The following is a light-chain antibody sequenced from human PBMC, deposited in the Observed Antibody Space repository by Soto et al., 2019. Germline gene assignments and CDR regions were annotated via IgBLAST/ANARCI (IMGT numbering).Light chain of an antibody. J-gene: IGKJ1*01. CDR3: QQSYSNPRT. Sequence: DIQMTQPPSSLSASVGDRVTITWRASQSISSYLNWYQHKPGKAPNLLIYAATTLQSGVPSRFSGSGSGTDFTLTISSLQPEDFATYYCQQSYSNPRTFGQGTKVDIK. CDR2: AAT. V-gene: IGKV1-39*01. CDR1: QSISSY.